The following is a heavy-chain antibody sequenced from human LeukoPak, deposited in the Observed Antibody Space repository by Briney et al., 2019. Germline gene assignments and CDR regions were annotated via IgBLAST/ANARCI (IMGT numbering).Heavy chain of an antibody. D-gene: IGHD4-11*01. V-gene: IGHV4-59*01. J-gene: IGHJ5*02. CDR2: IYYSGST. CDR3: ARDPSYYSGWFDP. CDR1: GGSISSYY. Sequence: SETLSLTCTVSGGSISSYYWSWIRQPPGKGLEWIGYIYYSGSTNYNPSLKSRVTISVDTSKNQFSLKLSSVTAADTAVYYCARDPSYYSGWFDPWGQGTLVTVSS.